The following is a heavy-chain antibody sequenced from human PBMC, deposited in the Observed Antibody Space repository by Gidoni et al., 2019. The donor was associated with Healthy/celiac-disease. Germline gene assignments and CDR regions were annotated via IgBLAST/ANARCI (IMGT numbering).Heavy chain of an antibody. CDR2: ISYDGSNK. Sequence: QVQLVESGGGVVQPGRSLRLPCAASGFTFSSYGMHWVRQAPGKGLEWVAVISYDGSNKYYPDSVKGRFTISRDNSKNTLYLQMNSLRAEDTAVYYCAKVSRSGTFDYWGQGTLVTVSS. CDR1: GFTFSSYG. V-gene: IGHV3-30*18. CDR3: AKVSRSGTFDY. D-gene: IGHD1-1*01. J-gene: IGHJ4*02.